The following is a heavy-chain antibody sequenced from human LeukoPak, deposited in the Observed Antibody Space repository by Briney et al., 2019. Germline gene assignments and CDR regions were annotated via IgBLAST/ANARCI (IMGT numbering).Heavy chain of an antibody. CDR2: IRYDGSNK. V-gene: IGHV3-30*02. CDR1: GFTFSSYG. J-gene: IGHJ4*02. Sequence: GGSLRLSCAASGFTFSSYGMHWVRQAPGKGLEWVAFIRYDGSNKYYADSVKGRVNISRDNSKNPLYLQMNSRRDEDTAVYYWARGGVVPAAMDYWGQGTLVTVSS. CDR3: ARGGVVPAAMDY. D-gene: IGHD2-2*01.